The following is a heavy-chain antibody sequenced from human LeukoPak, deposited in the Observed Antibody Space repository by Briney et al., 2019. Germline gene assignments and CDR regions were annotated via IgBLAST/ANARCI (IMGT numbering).Heavy chain of an antibody. CDR2: INSDGSST. D-gene: IGHD3-22*01. Sequence: GGSLRLSCAASGFTFSSYAMHWVRQAPGKGLVWVSRINSDGSSTSYADSVKGRFTISRDNAKNTLYLQMNSLRAEDTAVYYCARGRYYDSSGYYYVGIDAFDIWGQGTMVTVSS. CDR1: GFTFSSYA. CDR3: ARGRYYDSSGYYYVGIDAFDI. V-gene: IGHV3-74*01. J-gene: IGHJ3*02.